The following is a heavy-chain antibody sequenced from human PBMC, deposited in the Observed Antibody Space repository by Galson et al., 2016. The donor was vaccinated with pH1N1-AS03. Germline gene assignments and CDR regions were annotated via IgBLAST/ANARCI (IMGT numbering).Heavy chain of an antibody. V-gene: IGHV5-51*01. D-gene: IGHD5-24*01. CDR1: GYIFTSYW. CDR3: ARQVRDGYNDYFDY. CDR2: IYPGDSDT. J-gene: IGHJ4*02. Sequence: QSGAEVKKPGESLKISCKTSGYIFTSYWAAWVRHMPGKGLEWMGIIYPGDSDTRYSPSFQGQVTISADRSITTAYLQWSSLMASDTAIYYCARQVRDGYNDYFDYWGQGILVTVSS.